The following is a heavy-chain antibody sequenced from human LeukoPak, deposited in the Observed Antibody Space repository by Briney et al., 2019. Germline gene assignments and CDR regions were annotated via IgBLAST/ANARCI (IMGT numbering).Heavy chain of an antibody. D-gene: IGHD2-21*02. J-gene: IGHJ4*02. CDR2: IYSDNT. V-gene: IGHV3-53*01. CDR3: ARDTIVVVTAITLAY. CDR1: GFTVSSNS. Sequence: GGSLRLSCTVSGFTVSSNSMSWVRQAPGKGLEWVSFIYSDNTHYSDSVKGRFTISRDNSKNTLYLQMNGLRAEDTAVYYCARDTIVVVTAITLAYWGQGTLVTVSS.